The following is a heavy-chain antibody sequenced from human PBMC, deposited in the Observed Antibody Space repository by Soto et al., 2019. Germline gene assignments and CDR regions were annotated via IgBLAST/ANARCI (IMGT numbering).Heavy chain of an antibody. CDR3: ATALQLWLPDY. CDR1: GFTFTSSA. D-gene: IGHD5-18*01. Sequence: GASVKVSCKASGFTFTSSAVQWVRQARGQGLEWMGWFDVGNGKTNYAQKFQGRVTMTKDTSTNTAYMELSSLRYEDTAVYYCATALQLWLPDYWGQGTLVTVSS. J-gene: IGHJ4*02. CDR2: FDVGNGKT. V-gene: IGHV1-58*01.